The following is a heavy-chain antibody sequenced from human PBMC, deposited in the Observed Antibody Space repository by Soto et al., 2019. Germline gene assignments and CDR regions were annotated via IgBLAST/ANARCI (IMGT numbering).Heavy chain of an antibody. V-gene: IGHV1-69*13. J-gene: IGHJ6*02. Sequence: SVKVSCKASGGTFSSYAISWVRQAPGQGLEWMGGIIPIFGTANYAQKFQGRVTITADESTSTAYMELSSLRSEDTAVYYCARYYDSSGYYRNNYYYYYGMDVWGQGTTVTVSS. D-gene: IGHD3-22*01. CDR2: IIPIFGTA. CDR1: GGTFSSYA. CDR3: ARYYDSSGYYRNNYYYYYGMDV.